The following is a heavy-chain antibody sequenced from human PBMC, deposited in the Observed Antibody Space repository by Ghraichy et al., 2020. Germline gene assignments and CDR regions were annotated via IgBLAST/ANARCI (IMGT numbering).Heavy chain of an antibody. CDR2: IRSSGSTI. CDR1: GFTFSDYY. J-gene: IGHJ4*02. V-gene: IGHV3-11*01. CDR3: ARRAPSSGLIAFDY. Sequence: GGSLRLSCAASGFTFSDYYMSWIRQTPGKGLEWISYIRSSGSTIYYADSVKGRFTISRDNAKSSLYLQMNSLRAEDTAVYYCARRAPSSGLIAFDYWGQGSLVTVSS. D-gene: IGHD6-19*01.